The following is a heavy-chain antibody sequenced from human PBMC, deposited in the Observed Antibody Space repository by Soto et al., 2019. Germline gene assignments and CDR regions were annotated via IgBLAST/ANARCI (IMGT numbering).Heavy chain of an antibody. CDR2: TYYSGST. CDR1: GCSISSSSYY. J-gene: IGHJ4*02. CDR3: ARHTPAISISDH. Sequence: PETLSLTCTFSGCSISSSSYYWGWIRQPPGKGLEWIGSTYYSGSTYYNPSLKSRVTISVDTSKNQFSLKLSSVTAADTAVYYCARHTPAISISDHWGQGSLVTVS. D-gene: IGHD2-15*01. V-gene: IGHV4-39*01.